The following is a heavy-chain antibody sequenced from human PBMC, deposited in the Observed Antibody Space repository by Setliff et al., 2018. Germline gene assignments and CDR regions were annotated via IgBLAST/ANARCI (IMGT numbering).Heavy chain of an antibody. CDR2: IRGRTDNYAT. J-gene: IGHJ3*02. CDR1: GFSFSGSA. D-gene: IGHD5-18*01. CDR3: TFARDGYDVFDT. Sequence: SGGSLRLSCAASGFSFSGSAVYWVRQASVKGLEWIGRIRGRTDNYATAYAASVRGRFTISRDDSKNTAYLQMNSLKTEDTAVYYCTFARDGYDVFDTWGQGTMVTVSS. V-gene: IGHV3-73*01.